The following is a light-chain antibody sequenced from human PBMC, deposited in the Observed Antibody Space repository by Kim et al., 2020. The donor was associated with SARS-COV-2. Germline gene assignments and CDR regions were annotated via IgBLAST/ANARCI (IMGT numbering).Light chain of an antibody. J-gene: IGKJ2*01. CDR3: QQYYSTPPT. CDR2: WAS. CDR1: QSVLYSSNNKSY. V-gene: IGKV4-1*01. Sequence: DIVMTQSPDSLAVSLGERATINCKSSQSVLYSSNNKSYLAWYQQKPGQPPKLLIYWASTRESGVPDRFSGSGSGTDFTLTISSLQAEDVAVYYCQQYYSTPPTFGQGNKLE.